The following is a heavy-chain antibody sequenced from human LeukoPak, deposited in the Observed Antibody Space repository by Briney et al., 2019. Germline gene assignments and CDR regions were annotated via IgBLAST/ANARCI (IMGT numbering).Heavy chain of an antibody. CDR1: GFSFSNAW. CDR3: ARDGFGTGSN. CDR2: IKQDGSEK. D-gene: IGHD3-16*01. V-gene: IGHV3-7*03. Sequence: PGGSLRLSCATSGFSFSNAWMNWVRQAPGKGLEWVANIKQDGSEKNYVDSVKGRFIISRDNAKNSLYLQMNTLRADDTAVYYCARDGFGTGSNWGQGTLVTVSS. J-gene: IGHJ4*02.